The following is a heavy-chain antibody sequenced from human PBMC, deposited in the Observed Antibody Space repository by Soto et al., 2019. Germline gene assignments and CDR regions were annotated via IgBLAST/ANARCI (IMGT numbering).Heavy chain of an antibody. CDR3: TTGVGNVCSSNSCYDSWLGV. CDR2: IKSKTDGGPT. V-gene: IGHV3-15*07. Sequence: EVQLVESGGGLVKPGGSLRLSCAASGFTFSNAWMNWVRQAPGKGLEWVGRIKSKTDGGPTDYAAPVKGRFSISREDSKNTLYLQMNSLKPEDTAVYHCTTGVGNVCSSNSCYDSWLGVWGQGTTVTVSS. CDR1: GFTFSNAW. D-gene: IGHD2-2*01. J-gene: IGHJ6*02.